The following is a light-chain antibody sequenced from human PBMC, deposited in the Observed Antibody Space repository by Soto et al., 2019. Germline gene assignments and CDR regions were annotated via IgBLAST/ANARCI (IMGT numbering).Light chain of an antibody. CDR1: SSNIGLNY. Sequence: QSVLTQSPSASGTPGQRVTISCSGSSSNIGLNYVYWYQQLPGTAPKLLIYRNDQRPSGVPDRFSGSKSGTSASLVISGLRSEDESDYYSAAWDDKPSGFHVFGRGTEVT. CDR2: RND. CDR3: AAWDDKPSGFHV. V-gene: IGLV1-47*01. J-gene: IGLJ1*01.